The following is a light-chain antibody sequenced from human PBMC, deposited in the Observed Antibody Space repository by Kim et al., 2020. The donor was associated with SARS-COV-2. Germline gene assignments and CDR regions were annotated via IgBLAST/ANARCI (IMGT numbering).Light chain of an antibody. J-gene: IGKJ2*03. V-gene: IGKV3-20*01. CDR2: GAS. CDR1: QSVSSSY. CDR3: QQYGSSLYS. Sequence: TPRERATLACRASQSVSSSYVAWYQQKPGQAPRLLIYGASSRATGIPDRFSGSGSGTDFTLTISRLEPEDFAVYYCQQYGSSLYSFGQGTKLEI.